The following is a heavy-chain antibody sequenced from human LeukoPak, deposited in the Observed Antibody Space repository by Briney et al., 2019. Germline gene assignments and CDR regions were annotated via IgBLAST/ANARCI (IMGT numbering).Heavy chain of an antibody. V-gene: IGHV3-48*01. D-gene: IGHD3-16*01. J-gene: IGHJ6*03. CDR3: AKAGDHSYFYMDV. CDR2: ISSTI. Sequence: GGSLRLSCAASGFTFSPYSMIWVRQAPGKGLEWVSYISSTIYYTDSVKGRFTVSRDNAKNSLYLQMNSLRAEDTAVYYCAKAGDHSYFYMDVWGKGTTVTVSS. CDR1: GFTFSPYS.